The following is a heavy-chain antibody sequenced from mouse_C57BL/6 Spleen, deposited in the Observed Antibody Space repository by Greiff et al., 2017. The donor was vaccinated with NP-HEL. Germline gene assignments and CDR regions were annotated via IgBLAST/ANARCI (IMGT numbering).Heavy chain of an antibody. J-gene: IGHJ4*01. V-gene: IGHV1-80*01. CDR1: GYAFSSYW. CDR2: IYPGDGDT. Sequence: QVQLKQSGAELVKPGASVKISCKASGYAFSSYWMNWVKQRPGTGLEWIGQIYPGDGDTNYNGKFKGKATLTADKSSSTAYMQLSSLTSEDSAVYFCARGGYDVYWYAMDYWGQGTSVTVSS. D-gene: IGHD2-2*01. CDR3: ARGGYDVYWYAMDY.